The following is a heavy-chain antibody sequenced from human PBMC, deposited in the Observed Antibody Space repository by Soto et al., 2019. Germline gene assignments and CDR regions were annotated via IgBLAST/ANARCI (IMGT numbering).Heavy chain of an antibody. CDR2: IYYSGST. V-gene: IGHV4-39*01. Sequence: PSETLSLTCTVSGVSISSSSYYWGWIRQPPGKGLEWIGSIYYSGSTYYNPSLKSRVTISVDTSKNQFSLKLSSVTAADTAIYYCASLDTARIQIAGYWGQGIQVTVSS. J-gene: IGHJ4*02. CDR1: GVSISSSSYY. D-gene: IGHD5-18*01. CDR3: ASLDTARIQIAGY.